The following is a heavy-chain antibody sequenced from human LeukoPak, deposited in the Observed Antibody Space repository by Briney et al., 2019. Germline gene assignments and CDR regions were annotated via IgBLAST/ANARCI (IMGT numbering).Heavy chain of an antibody. CDR3: ARVAHLTGDPYDY. CDR2: ISSSGSTT. V-gene: IGHV3-11*01. CDR1: GFTFSDFY. J-gene: IGHJ4*02. Sequence: PGGSLRLSCAASGFTFSDFYMSWIRQAPGKGLEWVSYISSSGSTTYYADSVKGRFTSSRDNAKSSLYLQMNSLRAEDTAVYYCARVAHLTGDPYDYWGQGTLVTVSS. D-gene: IGHD7-27*01.